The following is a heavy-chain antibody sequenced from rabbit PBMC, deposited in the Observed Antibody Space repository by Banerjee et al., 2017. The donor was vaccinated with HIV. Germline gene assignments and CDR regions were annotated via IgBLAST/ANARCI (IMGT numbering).Heavy chain of an antibody. V-gene: IGHV1S45*01. CDR2: INTASGKA. D-gene: IGHD4-1*01. CDR1: GFSLGAPDV. J-gene: IGHJ4*01. Sequence: DRLGESGGGWVSPEGSLHLTCQASGFSLGAPDVMCWVGQAPGKGLEWIACINTASGKAVYASWAKGRFTISKTSSTTVTLQMTSLTAADTATYFCARDLAGVVGWNFNFWGPGTLVTVS. CDR3: ARDLAGVVGWNFNF.